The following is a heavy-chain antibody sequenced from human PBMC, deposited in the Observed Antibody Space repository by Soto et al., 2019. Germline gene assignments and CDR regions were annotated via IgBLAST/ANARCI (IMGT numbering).Heavy chain of an antibody. D-gene: IGHD6-19*01. Sequence: GESLKISCKGSANSFTSYWIGWVRQMPGKGLEWMGIIYPGDSDTRYSPSFQGQVTISVDKSISTAYLQWSSLKASDTAMYYCARHQSVAGLLALYSLDVWGQGTTVTVSS. CDR3: ARHQSVAGLLALYSLDV. CDR1: ANSFTSYW. CDR2: IYPGDSDT. J-gene: IGHJ6*02. V-gene: IGHV5-51*01.